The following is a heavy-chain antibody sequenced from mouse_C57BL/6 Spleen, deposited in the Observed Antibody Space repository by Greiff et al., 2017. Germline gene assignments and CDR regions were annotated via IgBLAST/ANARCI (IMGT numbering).Heavy chain of an antibody. V-gene: IGHV2-2*01. CDR2: IWSGGST. D-gene: IGHD1-3*01. CDR3: ARELGRAMDY. J-gene: IGHJ4*01. CDR1: GFSLTSYG. Sequence: QVQLKQPGPGLVQPSQSLSITCTVSGFSLTSYGVHWVRQSPGKGLEWLGVIWSGGSTDYNAAFISRLSSNKDNSKGQVYFRMNSLQADDTSIYYCARELGRAMDYWGQGTSVTVSS.